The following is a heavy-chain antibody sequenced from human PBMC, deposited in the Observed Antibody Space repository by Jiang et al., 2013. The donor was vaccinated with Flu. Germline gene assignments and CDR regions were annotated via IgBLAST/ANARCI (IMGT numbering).Heavy chain of an antibody. V-gene: IGHV1-8*01. CDR3: ARGPRTSVTMIVVVMAT. CDR1: GYTFTSYD. CDR2: MNPNSGNT. Sequence: SGAEVKKPGASVKVSCKASGYTFTSYDINWVRQATGQGLEWMGWMNPNSGNTGYAQKFQGRVTMTRNTSISTAYMELSSLRSEDTAVYYCARGPRTSVTMIVVVMATWGQGTLVTVSS. D-gene: IGHD3-22*01. J-gene: IGHJ4*02.